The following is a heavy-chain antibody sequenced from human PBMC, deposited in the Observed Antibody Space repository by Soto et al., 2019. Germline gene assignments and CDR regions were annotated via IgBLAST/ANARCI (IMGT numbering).Heavy chain of an antibody. CDR3: ARHDDDYYFDY. Sequence: SETLSLTCAVYGGSFSGYYWSWVRQPPGKGLEWIGYIDYSGSTNYNPSLKSRVTISVDTSKNQFSLKLSSVTAADTAVYYGARHDDDYYFDYWGQGTLVTVSS. J-gene: IGHJ4*02. D-gene: IGHD1-1*01. V-gene: IGHV4-59*08. CDR1: GGSFSGYY. CDR2: IDYSGST.